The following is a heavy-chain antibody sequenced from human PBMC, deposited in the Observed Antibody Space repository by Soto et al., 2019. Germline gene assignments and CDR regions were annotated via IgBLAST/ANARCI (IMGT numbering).Heavy chain of an antibody. Sequence: LRLSCAASGFSLSDYSMNWIRQAPGRGLEWLSYIRGSNNDIYYTDSVKGRLTISRDNAKNSLYLQMSSLRDEDTAVYYCVRDKAWAFDIWGQGTLVTVSS. V-gene: IGHV3-21*05. CDR2: IRGSNNDI. J-gene: IGHJ3*02. CDR3: VRDKAWAFDI. CDR1: GFSLSDYS.